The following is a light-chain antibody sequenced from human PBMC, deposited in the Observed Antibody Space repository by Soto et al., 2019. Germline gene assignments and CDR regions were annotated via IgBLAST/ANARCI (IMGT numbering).Light chain of an antibody. V-gene: IGKV3-15*01. CDR1: QGIGST. J-gene: IGKJ4*01. CDR3: QRYNNWPLT. Sequence: EIVMTQSPATLSVSPGEGATISCRASQGIGSTLAWYQHKPGQTPILLIYDASTSATGVPDRFSGSGSGTEFTLTINSLQSEDFAVYYCQRYNNWPLTFGGGTKVESK. CDR2: DAS.